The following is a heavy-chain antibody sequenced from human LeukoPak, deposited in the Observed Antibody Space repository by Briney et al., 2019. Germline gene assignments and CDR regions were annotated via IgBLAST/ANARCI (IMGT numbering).Heavy chain of an antibody. CDR3: ARGRQIFHY. J-gene: IGHJ4*02. V-gene: IGHV3-23*01. Sequence: PGGSLRLSCVASGFTFSSYAMSWVRQAPGKGLEWVSGISGSGGNTYYADSMKGRFTISRDNSKNTLFLHMNTLRAEDTAVYYCARGRQIFHYWGQGTLVTVSS. CDR2: ISGSGGNT. CDR1: GFTFSSYA.